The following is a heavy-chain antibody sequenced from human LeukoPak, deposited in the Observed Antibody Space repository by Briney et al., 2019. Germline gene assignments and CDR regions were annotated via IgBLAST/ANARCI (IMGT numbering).Heavy chain of an antibody. D-gene: IGHD3-10*01. CDR1: GGSISSSSYY. CDR2: IYYSGST. CDR3: ARHDSYGSVNWFDP. J-gene: IGHJ5*02. Sequence: SETLSLTCTASGGSISSSSYYWGWIRQPPGKGLEWIASIYYSGSTYYNPSLKSRVTISVDTSKNQFSLDLSSVTAADTAVYYCARHDSYGSVNWFDPWGQGTLVTVSS. V-gene: IGHV4-39*01.